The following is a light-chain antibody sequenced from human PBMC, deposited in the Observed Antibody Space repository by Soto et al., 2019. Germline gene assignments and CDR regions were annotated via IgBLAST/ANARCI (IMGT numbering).Light chain of an antibody. V-gene: IGKV3-20*01. J-gene: IGKJ1*01. CDR2: GAS. Sequence: EIVLTQSPGTLSLSPGERATLSCRASQSVNRFLAWFQQKPGQAPRLLIYGASNRATGIPDRFSGSGSETDITLTITRLEPEDSAVYYCHHYVGSPWAFGQGTKVEIK. CDR3: HHYVGSPWA. CDR1: QSVNRF.